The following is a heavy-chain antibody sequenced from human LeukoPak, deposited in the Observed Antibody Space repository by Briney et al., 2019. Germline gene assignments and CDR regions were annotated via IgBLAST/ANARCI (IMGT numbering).Heavy chain of an antibody. CDR2: ISAYNGNT. J-gene: IGHJ4*02. CDR1: GYTFTSYG. CDR3: ATDLNSGWLGRGFDY. D-gene: IGHD6-19*01. V-gene: IGHV1-18*01. Sequence: GASLKVSSKASGYTFTSYGISWVRHAPRQGLERMGCISAYNGNTNYAQKLQGRVATTPETSTSTAYMELRSLRSDETAVYYCATDLNSGWLGRGFDYWGQGTLVTVSS.